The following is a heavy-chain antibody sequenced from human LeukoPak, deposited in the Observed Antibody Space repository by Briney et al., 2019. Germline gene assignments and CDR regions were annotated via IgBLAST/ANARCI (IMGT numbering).Heavy chain of an antibody. CDR3: ARAGATVTSPYYYGMDV. V-gene: IGHV3-33*01. Sequence: GGSLRLSCAASGFTFSSYSMHWVRQAPGKGLEWVAVIWYDGSNKYYADSVKGRFTISRDNSKNTLYLQMNSLRAEDTAVYYCARAGATVTSPYYYGMDVWGQGTTVTVSS. J-gene: IGHJ6*02. CDR1: GFTFSSYS. D-gene: IGHD4-17*01. CDR2: IWYDGSNK.